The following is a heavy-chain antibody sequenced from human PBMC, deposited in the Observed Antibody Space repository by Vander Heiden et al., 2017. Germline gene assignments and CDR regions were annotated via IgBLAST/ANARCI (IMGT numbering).Heavy chain of an antibody. V-gene: IGHV3-9*01. D-gene: IGHD3-10*01. Sequence: EVQLVESGGGLVQPGRSLRLSCEGSGFTFNEHAMHWVRQVPGKGLEWVSGILWDNSRIGYADSVKGRFTISRDNGKNSLYLQMNSLRPEDTALYYCGKDMTPGGWDVWGHGTTVTVAS. CDR2: ILWDNSRI. J-gene: IGHJ6*02. CDR3: GKDMTPGGWDV. CDR1: GFTFNEHA.